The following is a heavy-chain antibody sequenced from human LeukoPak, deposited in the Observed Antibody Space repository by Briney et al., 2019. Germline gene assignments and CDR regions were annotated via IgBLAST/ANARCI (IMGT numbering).Heavy chain of an antibody. CDR2: ISNYNGQT. V-gene: IGHV1-18*01. Sequence: ASVKVSCKASRYAFSASGISWVRQAPGQGLEWMGWISNYNGQTKYSQKFQGRVTVTTDTSTSTAYMELTRLTSDDTAVYYCARDKDLGAVAGTFDYWGQGTLATVSS. CDR3: ARDKDLGAVAGTFDY. J-gene: IGHJ4*02. CDR1: RYAFSASG. D-gene: IGHD6-19*01.